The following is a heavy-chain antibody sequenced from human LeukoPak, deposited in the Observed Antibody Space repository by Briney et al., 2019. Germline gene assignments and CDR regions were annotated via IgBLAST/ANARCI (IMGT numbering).Heavy chain of an antibody. Sequence: SETLSLTCTVSGGSISSYYWSWIRQPPGKGLEWIGYIYYSGSTNYNPSLKSRVTISVDTSKNQFSLKLSSVTAADTAVYYCARLTVPLGYDYYMAVGNKGTTVTVSS. J-gene: IGHJ6*03. CDR3: ARLTVPLGYDYYMAV. D-gene: IGHD7-27*01. CDR1: GGSISSYY. CDR2: IYYSGST. V-gene: IGHV4-59*08.